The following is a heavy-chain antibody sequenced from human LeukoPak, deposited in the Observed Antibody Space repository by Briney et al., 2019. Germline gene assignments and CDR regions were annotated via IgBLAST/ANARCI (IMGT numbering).Heavy chain of an antibody. V-gene: IGHV1-69*05. J-gene: IGHJ4*02. CDR3: AGGYSYGYPYYFDY. D-gene: IGHD5-18*01. Sequence: SVKVSCKASGYTFTGYYMHWVRQAPGQGLEWMGRIIPIFGTANYAQKFQGRVTITTDESTSTAYMELSSLRSEDTAVYYCAGGYSYGYPYYFDYWGQGTLVTVSS. CDR2: IIPIFGTA. CDR1: GYTFTGYY.